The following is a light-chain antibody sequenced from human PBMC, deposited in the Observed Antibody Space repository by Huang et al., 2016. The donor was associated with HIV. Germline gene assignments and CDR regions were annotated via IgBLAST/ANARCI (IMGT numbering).Light chain of an antibody. CDR1: QSVSSSH. CDR2: GSS. J-gene: IGKJ3*01. Sequence: EIVLTQSPGTLSLSPGERATLSCRASQSVSSSHFACYQQKPGQAPRLLMYGSSSRATGIPDRFRGSGSGTDFTLTISRLEPEDFAVYYCQQYGSSPFTFGPGTKVDIK. V-gene: IGKV3-20*01. CDR3: QQYGSSPFT.